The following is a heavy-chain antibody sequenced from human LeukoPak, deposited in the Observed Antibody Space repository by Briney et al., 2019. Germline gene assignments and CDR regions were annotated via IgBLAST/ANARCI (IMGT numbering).Heavy chain of an antibody. Sequence: GGSLRLSCEASGFTFSSSWMIWVRQAPGKGLEWVANIKQDGSEKYYVDSVKGRFIISRDNAKSSLYLQMNSLRAEDTAVYYCARSSELPGPFDPWGQGTLVTVSS. CDR2: IKQDGSEK. D-gene: IGHD1-1*01. J-gene: IGHJ5*02. CDR1: GFTFSSSW. CDR3: ARSSELPGPFDP. V-gene: IGHV3-7*05.